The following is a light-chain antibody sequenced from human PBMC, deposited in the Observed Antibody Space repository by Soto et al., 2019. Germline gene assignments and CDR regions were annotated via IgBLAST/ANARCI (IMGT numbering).Light chain of an antibody. Sequence: DIQVTQSPSSLSASVGDRVTITCRASQNIFTYLNWYQQRPGKAPKLLIYAASSLQSGVPSRFSGSGSGTDFTLTISSLQPEDFATYYCQQSYSTPRTFGQGTRLEIK. CDR3: QQSYSTPRT. CDR2: AAS. J-gene: IGKJ5*01. CDR1: QNIFTY. V-gene: IGKV1-39*01.